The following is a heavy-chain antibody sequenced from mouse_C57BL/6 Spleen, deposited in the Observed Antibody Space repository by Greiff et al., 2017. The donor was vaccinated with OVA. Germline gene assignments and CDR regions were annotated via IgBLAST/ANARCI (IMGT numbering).Heavy chain of an antibody. J-gene: IGHJ2*01. V-gene: IGHV1-53*01. D-gene: IGHD4-1*01. Sequence: QVHVKQPGTELVKPGASVKLSCKASGYTFTSYWMHWVKQRPGQGLEWIGNINPSNGGTKYNEKFKGKATLTVDTSSSTAYMELHSLTSEDSAVYFCARANPSFDYWGQGTTLTVSS. CDR2: INPSNGGT. CDR1: GYTFTSYW. CDR3: ARANPSFDY.